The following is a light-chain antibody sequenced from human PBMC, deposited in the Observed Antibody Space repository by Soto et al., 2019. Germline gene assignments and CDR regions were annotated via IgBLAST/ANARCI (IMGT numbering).Light chain of an antibody. Sequence: DIQMTQSPSTLSASVGDRVTITCRASRSVSRWLAWYRQKPGEAPKVLIYEMSTLDRGVPSRLSCSGSETEFTLTIGSLHPDDFETYYCQQYKTVVWTFGQATKL. CDR2: EMS. CDR3: QQYKTVVWT. CDR1: RSVSRW. V-gene: IGKV1-5*03. J-gene: IGKJ1*01.